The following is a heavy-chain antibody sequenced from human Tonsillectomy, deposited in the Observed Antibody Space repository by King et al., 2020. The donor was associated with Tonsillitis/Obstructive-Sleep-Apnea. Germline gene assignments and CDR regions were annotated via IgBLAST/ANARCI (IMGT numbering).Heavy chain of an antibody. V-gene: IGHV1-58*01. Sequence: QLVQSGPEVKKPGTSVKVSCKASGFTFPNSAVQWVRQARGQRLEWIGWIVVGSGNTNYAQKFQERVTITRDMSTSTAYLELSSLGSEDTALYYCASNGTRGWFDPWGQGTLVTVSS. CDR2: IVVGSGNT. CDR3: ASNGTRGWFDP. D-gene: IGHD1-1*01. J-gene: IGHJ5*02. CDR1: GFTFPNSA.